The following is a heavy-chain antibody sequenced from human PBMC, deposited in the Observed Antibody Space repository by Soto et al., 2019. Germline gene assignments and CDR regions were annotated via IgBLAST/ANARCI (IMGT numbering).Heavy chain of an antibody. CDR3: ARGPNLNQYCSSTSCYYYMDV. V-gene: IGHV3-48*01. J-gene: IGHJ6*03. Sequence: GGSLRLSCAAAGLTFRSYSMNWVRQAPGKGLEWVSYISSSSSTIYYADSVKGRFTISRDNAKNSLYLQMNSLRAEDTAVYYCARGPNLNQYCSSTSCYYYMDVWGKGTTVTVSS. D-gene: IGHD2-2*01. CDR1: GLTFRSYS. CDR2: ISSSSSTI.